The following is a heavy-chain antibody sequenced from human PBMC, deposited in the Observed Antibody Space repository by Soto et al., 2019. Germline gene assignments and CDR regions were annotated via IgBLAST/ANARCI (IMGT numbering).Heavy chain of an antibody. CDR2: ISSSSSYI. D-gene: IGHD3-3*01. CDR3: ARESQRYDFWSGYYGGMDV. Sequence: PGGSLRLSCAASGFTFSSYSMNWVRQAPGKGLEWVSPISSSSSYIYYADSVKGRFTISRDNAKNSPYLQMNSLRAEDTAVYYCARESQRYDFWSGYYGGMDVWGQGTTVTVSS. CDR1: GFTFSSYS. J-gene: IGHJ6*02. V-gene: IGHV3-21*01.